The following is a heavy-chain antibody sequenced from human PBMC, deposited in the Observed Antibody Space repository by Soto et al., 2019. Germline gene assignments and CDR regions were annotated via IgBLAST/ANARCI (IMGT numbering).Heavy chain of an antibody. CDR3: ARARISGRYYFDY. V-gene: IGHV1-18*01. CDR2: ISTYNGNT. Sequence: GASVKVSCKASGYTFTRSGISWVRQAPGQGPEWMGWISTYNGNTKYAQKFQGRVTITTDTSASTAYMELSSLRSEDTAVYYCARARISGRYYFDYWGQGTLVTVSS. CDR1: GYTFTRSG. J-gene: IGHJ4*02.